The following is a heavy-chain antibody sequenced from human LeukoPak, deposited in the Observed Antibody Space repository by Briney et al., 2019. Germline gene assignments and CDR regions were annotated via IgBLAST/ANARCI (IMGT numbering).Heavy chain of an antibody. V-gene: IGHV3-23*01. J-gene: IGHJ4*02. CDR3: AKAPVTSCRGAFCYPFDY. CDR1: GYTFTSYG. D-gene: IGHD2-15*01. CDR2: MSSSDDGR. Sequence: ASVKVSCKASGYTFTSYGISWVRQAPGKGLEWVSAMSSSDDGRYYAASVRGRFTISRDTSRSTLYLQMNSLRAEDAAVYYCAKAPVTSCRGAFCYPFDYWGQGTLVTVSS.